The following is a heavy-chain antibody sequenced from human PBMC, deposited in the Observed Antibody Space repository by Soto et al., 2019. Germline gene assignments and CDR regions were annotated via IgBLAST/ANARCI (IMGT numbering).Heavy chain of an antibody. CDR3: ARGTDIEYSGAIDHFDY. CDR1: GGSISSGGYY. Sequence: SETLSLTCTVSGGSISSGGYYRSWIRQHPGKGLEWIGYIYYSGSTYYNPSLKSRVTISVDTSKNQFSLKLSSVTAADTAVYYCARGTDIEYSGAIDHFDYWGQGTLVTVSS. CDR2: IYYSGST. V-gene: IGHV4-31*03. J-gene: IGHJ4*02. D-gene: IGHD5-12*01.